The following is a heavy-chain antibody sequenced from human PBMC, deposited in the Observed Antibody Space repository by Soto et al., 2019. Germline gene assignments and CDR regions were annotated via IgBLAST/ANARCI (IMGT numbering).Heavy chain of an antibody. V-gene: IGHV3-30*18. D-gene: IGHD2-15*01. CDR1: GFTFSNFG. CDR2: ISYDGRSE. CDR3: AKDLDVVMVLSATRGLDV. J-gene: IGHJ6*02. Sequence: XESLRLSCVASGFTFSNFGMHWVRQAPGKGLEWVAGISYDGRSEYYVDSVRGRFTLSRDNSKNTLSLQMISLRPEDTGVYYCAKDLDVVMVLSATRGLDVWGQGTTVTVSS.